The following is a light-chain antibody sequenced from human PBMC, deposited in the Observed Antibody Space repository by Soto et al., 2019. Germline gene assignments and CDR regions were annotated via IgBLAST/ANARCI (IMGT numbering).Light chain of an antibody. J-gene: IGLJ1*01. CDR3: ATWDDRLSGPV. CDR1: TSDIGSNT. V-gene: IGLV1-44*01. Sequence: QSVLTQPPSASGTPGQRVTISCSGSTSDIGSNTVSWYQQLPGTAPKLLIHSNDQRPSGVPDRFSGSKSGTSASLAISGLPSDDEAEYYCATWDDRLSGPVVGPGTKLTVL. CDR2: SND.